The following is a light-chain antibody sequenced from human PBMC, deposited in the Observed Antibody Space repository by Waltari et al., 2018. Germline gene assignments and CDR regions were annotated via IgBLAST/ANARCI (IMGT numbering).Light chain of an antibody. V-gene: IGLV2-14*03. J-gene: IGLJ3*02. CDR2: DVA. CDR3: TSKTTSNTLV. Sequence: QSALTQPGSVSGAPGQSITISCTGTTSDVGGYDYVSWYQHYPGEAPKLILYDVANQPSGVAKRFSGSKSGSTASLTISGLQAEDEALYYCTSKTTSNTLVFGGGTKVTVL. CDR1: TSDVGGYDY.